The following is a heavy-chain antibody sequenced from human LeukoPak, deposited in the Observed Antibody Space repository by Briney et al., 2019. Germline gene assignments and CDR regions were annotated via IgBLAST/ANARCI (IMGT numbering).Heavy chain of an antibody. CDR3: AKELAVAGTTFNAFDI. V-gene: IGHV3-23*01. Sequence: PGGSLRLSCAASGFTFSSYAMSWVRQAPGKGLEWVSAISGSGGSTYYADSVKGRFTISRDNSKNTLYLQMNSLRAEDTAVYYCAKELAVAGTTFNAFDIWGQGTMVTVSS. CDR1: GFTFSSYA. J-gene: IGHJ3*02. D-gene: IGHD6-19*01. CDR2: ISGSGGST.